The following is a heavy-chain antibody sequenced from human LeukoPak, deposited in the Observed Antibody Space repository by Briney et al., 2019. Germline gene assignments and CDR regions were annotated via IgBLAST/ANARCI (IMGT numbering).Heavy chain of an antibody. Sequence: ASVKVSCKASGYTFTSYDINWVRQATGQGLEWMGWISTYNGNTNYAQKLQGRVTMTTDTSTSTAYMELRSLRSDDTAVYYCARLWFGELFSDPYYYYVWGQGTLVTVSS. J-gene: IGHJ4*02. CDR2: ISTYNGNT. V-gene: IGHV1-18*01. CDR1: GYTFTSYD. CDR3: ARLWFGELFSDPYYYYV. D-gene: IGHD3-10*01.